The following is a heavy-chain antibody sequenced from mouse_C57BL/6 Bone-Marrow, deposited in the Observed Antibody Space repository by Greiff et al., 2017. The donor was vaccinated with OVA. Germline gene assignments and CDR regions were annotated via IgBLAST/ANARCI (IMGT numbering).Heavy chain of an antibody. CDR3: ARRLGSGYVEV. Sequence: DVQLQESGPGLAKPSQTLSLTCSVTGYSITSDYWNWLRKFPGIKLEYMGYISYSGSTYYHPSLKSRISITRDTSKNQYYLQLNSVTTEDTATYYCARRLGSGYVEVRGTGTTVTVAS. V-gene: IGHV3-8*01. CDR2: ISYSGST. D-gene: IGHD4-1*01. J-gene: IGHJ1*03. CDR1: GYSITSDY.